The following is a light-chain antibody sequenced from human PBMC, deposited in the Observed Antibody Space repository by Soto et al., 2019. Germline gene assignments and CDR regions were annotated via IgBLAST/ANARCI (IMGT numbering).Light chain of an antibody. J-gene: IGKJ1*01. Sequence: EIVMTQSPATLSVSPGERATLSCRASQSVSSNLACYQHKPGQAPRLLIYGASTRATGIPARFSGSGSGTEFTLTISSLQSEDFAVYYCQQYNNWPLWTFGQGTKVDIK. V-gene: IGKV3-15*01. CDR2: GAS. CDR1: QSVSSN. CDR3: QQYNNWPLWT.